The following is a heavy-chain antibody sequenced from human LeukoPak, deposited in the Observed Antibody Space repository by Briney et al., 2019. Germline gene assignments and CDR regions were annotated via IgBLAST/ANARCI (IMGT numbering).Heavy chain of an antibody. CDR3: AKGGSSSSVVGY. Sequence: GGSLRLSCAASGFTFSNYWMSWVCQAPGKGLEWVSSISDSGGSTYYADAVKGRFTISRDNSKNTLYLQMNSLRAEDTAVYYCAKGGSSSSVVGYWGQGTLVTVSS. CDR2: ISDSGGST. V-gene: IGHV3-23*01. J-gene: IGHJ4*02. CDR1: GFTFSNYW. D-gene: IGHD6-6*01.